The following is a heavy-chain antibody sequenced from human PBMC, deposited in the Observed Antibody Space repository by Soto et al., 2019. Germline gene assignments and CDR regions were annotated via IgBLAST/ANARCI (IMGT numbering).Heavy chain of an antibody. J-gene: IGHJ3*02. D-gene: IGHD2-2*02. CDR1: GFTFSRYW. Sequence: ESGGGLVQPGGSLRLSCAASGFTFSRYWMSWVRQAPGKGLEWVANIKQDGSEKYYVDSVKGRFTISRDNAKNSLYLQVNSLRAEDTAVYYCARGGHCSSTSCYTSRSAFDIWGQGTMVTVSS. V-gene: IGHV3-7*01. CDR2: IKQDGSEK. CDR3: ARGGHCSSTSCYTSRSAFDI.